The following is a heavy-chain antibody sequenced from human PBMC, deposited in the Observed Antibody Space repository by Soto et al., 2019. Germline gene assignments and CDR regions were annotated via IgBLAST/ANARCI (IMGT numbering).Heavy chain of an antibody. Sequence: SETLSLTCTVSGGFISSYYWSWIRQPPGKGQEWIGYIYYSGSTNYNPSLKSRVTISVDTSKNQFSLKLSSVTAADTAVYYCARGYSGYDVVLDYWGQGTPVTVS. D-gene: IGHD5-12*01. J-gene: IGHJ4*02. CDR1: GGFISSYY. CDR3: ARGYSGYDVVLDY. V-gene: IGHV4-59*08. CDR2: IYYSGST.